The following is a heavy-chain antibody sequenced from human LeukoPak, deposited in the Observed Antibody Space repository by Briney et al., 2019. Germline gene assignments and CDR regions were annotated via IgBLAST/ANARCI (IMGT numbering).Heavy chain of an antibody. CDR2: IYYSGST. Sequence: SETLSLTCTVSGGSINTYYWSWIRQSPGKALEWIGYIYYSGSTSYNPSLKSRVTISVDTSKNQFSLKLSSVTAADTAVYYCARDTPHAYWGQGTLVTVSS. CDR1: GGSINTYY. J-gene: IGHJ4*02. V-gene: IGHV4-59*01. CDR3: ARDTPHAY.